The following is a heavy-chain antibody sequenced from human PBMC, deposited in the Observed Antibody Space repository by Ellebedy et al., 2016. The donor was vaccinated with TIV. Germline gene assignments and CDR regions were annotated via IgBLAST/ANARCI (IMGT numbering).Heavy chain of an antibody. CDR2: ISGSGGST. CDR1: GFTFSSYA. CDR3: AKEFPIAAAEEKYFDY. Sequence: GGSLRLXXAASGFTFSSYAMSWVRQAPGKGLEWVSAISGSGGSTYYADSVKGRFTISRDNSKNTLYLQMNSLRAEDTAVYYCAKEFPIAAAEEKYFDYWGQGTLVTVSS. V-gene: IGHV3-23*01. J-gene: IGHJ4*02. D-gene: IGHD6-13*01.